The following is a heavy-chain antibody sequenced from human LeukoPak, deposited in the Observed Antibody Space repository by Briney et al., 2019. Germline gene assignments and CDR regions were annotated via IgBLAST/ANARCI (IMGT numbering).Heavy chain of an antibody. CDR3: AREQCRSTSCYRVWFDP. J-gene: IGHJ5*02. CDR1: GFTVSSNS. CDR2: IKQDGSEK. D-gene: IGHD2-2*01. Sequence: GGSLRLSCTVSGFTVSSNSMSWVRQAPGKGLEWVANIKQDGSEKYYVDSVKGRFTISRDNAKNSLYLQMNSLRAEDTAVYYCAREQCRSTSCYRVWFDPWGQGTLVTVSS. V-gene: IGHV3-7*01.